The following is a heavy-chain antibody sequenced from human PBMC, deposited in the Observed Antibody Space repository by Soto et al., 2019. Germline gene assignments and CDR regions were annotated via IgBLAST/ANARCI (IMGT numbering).Heavy chain of an antibody. CDR2: MNPHSGDR. V-gene: IGHV1-8*01. Sequence: QVRLAQSGTEVKKPGASVKLSCKASGYMFVNYDISWVRQAPGQGLEWMGWMNPHSGDRGSAQRCQGRVSMTRDTPIGTAYMELSSLTSEDTAVYYCVRGKRWGGVDDGFDFWGQGTLVTVSS. CDR1: GYMFVNYD. J-gene: IGHJ4*02. D-gene: IGHD4-17*01. CDR3: VRGKRWGGVDDGFDF.